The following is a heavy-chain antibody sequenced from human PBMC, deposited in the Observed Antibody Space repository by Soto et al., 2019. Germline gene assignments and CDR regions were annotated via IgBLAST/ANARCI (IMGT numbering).Heavy chain of an antibody. CDR1: GGSISSYY. D-gene: IGHD6-19*01. J-gene: IGHJ4*02. Sequence: SETLSLTCTVSGGSISSYYWSWIRQPPGKGLEWIGYIYYSGSTNYNPSLKSRVTISVDTSKNQFSLKLSSVTAADTAVYYCARGSGWYYYWGQGTLVTVSS. CDR3: ARGSGWYYY. V-gene: IGHV4-59*01. CDR2: IYYSGST.